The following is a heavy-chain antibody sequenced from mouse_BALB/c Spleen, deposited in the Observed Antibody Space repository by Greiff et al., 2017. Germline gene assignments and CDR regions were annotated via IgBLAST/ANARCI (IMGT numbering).Heavy chain of an antibody. CDR1: GYAFSSSW. D-gene: IGHD1-1*02. J-gene: IGHJ3*01. CDR2: IYPGDGDT. Sequence: VQLQQSGPELVKPGASVKISCKASGYAFSSSWMNWVKQRPGQGLEWIGRIYPGDGDTNYNGKFKGKATLTADKSSSTAYMQLSSLTSVDSAVYFCAGWRAWFAYWGQGTLVTVSA. V-gene: IGHV1-82*01. CDR3: AGWRAWFAY.